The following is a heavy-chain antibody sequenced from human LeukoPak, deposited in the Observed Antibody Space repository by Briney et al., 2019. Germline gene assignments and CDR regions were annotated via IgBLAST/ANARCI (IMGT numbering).Heavy chain of an antibody. CDR3: ARDLAAAGTSPGT. J-gene: IGHJ5*02. V-gene: IGHV3-21*01. CDR1: GFTFSSYS. D-gene: IGHD6-13*01. Sequence: GGSLRLSCVASGFTFSSYSMNWVRQAPGKGLEWVSSISSSSSYIYYADSVKGRFTISRDNAKNSLYLQMNSLRAEDTAVYYCARDLAAAGTSPGTWGQGTLVTVSS. CDR2: ISSSSSYI.